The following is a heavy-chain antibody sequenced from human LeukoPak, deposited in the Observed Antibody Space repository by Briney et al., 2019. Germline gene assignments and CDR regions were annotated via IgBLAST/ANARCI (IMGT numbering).Heavy chain of an antibody. V-gene: IGHV3-72*01. CDR1: GFTFRDHC. CDR3: ARESGGGVLGYFDL. CDR2: TRNKANSYTT. Sequence: GGSLRLSCAASGFTFRDHCMDWVRQAPGKGLEWAGRTRNKANSYTTGYAASVKGRFTISRDDSKKSLYLQMNSLKTEDTAVYYCARESGGGVLGYFDLWGRGTLVSVSS. D-gene: IGHD3-10*01. J-gene: IGHJ2*01.